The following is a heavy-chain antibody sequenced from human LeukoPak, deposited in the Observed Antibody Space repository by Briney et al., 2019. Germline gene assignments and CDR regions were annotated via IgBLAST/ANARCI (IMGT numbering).Heavy chain of an antibody. D-gene: IGHD6-13*01. CDR1: GFTFSSYW. J-gene: IGHJ5*02. CDR2: IKEDGSEK. V-gene: IGHV3-7*01. Sequence: PGGSLRLSCAVSGFTFSSYWMSWVRQAPGKGLEWVANIKEDGSEKYYVDSVKGRFTISRDNAKNSLYLQMNSLRAEDTAVYYCASFSYPRGIVAVGRVPGHVTWGQGTLVTVSS. CDR3: ASFSYPRGIVAVGRVPGHVT.